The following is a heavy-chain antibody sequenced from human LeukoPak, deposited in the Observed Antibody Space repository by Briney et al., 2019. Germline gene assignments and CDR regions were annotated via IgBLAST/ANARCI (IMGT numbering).Heavy chain of an antibody. Sequence: SETLSLTCLVSGGSISTNNWWSWVRQSPGKGLEWIGEMYHSGNTNHNPSLKSRVIISVDKSKNQFSLKLTSVTAADTAVYFCARDLGTAGRPNDNWGQGILVTVSS. V-gene: IGHV4-4*02. D-gene: IGHD2-21*02. CDR2: MYHSGNT. J-gene: IGHJ4*02. CDR3: ARDLGTAGRPNDN. CDR1: GGSISTNNW.